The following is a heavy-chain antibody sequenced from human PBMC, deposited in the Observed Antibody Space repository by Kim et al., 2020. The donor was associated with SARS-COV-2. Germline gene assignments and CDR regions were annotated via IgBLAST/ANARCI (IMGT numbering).Heavy chain of an antibody. CDR3: ATGPGPYYGSGSYYY. CDR2: IYPGDSDT. V-gene: IGHV5-51*01. Sequence: GESLKISCKGSGYSFTSYWIGWVRQMPGKGLEWMGIIYPGDSDTRYSPSFQGQVTISADKSISTAYLQWSSMKASDTAMYYCATGPGPYYGSGSYYYWGQGTLVTVSS. D-gene: IGHD3-10*01. CDR1: GYSFTSYW. J-gene: IGHJ4*02.